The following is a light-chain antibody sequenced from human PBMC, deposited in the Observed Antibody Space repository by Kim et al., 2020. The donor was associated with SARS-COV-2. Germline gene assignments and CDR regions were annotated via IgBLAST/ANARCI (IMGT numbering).Light chain of an antibody. J-gene: IGKJ4*01. CDR3: QQYNNGLT. V-gene: IGKV3-15*01. CDR1: QSVSSN. CDR2: GAS. Sequence: EIVMTQSPATLSVSPGERATLSCRASQSVSSNLAWYQQTPGQAPRLLIYGASARATGIPARFSGSGSGTEFTLTISSPQSEDSAVYYCQQYNNGLTFGGGTKVDIK.